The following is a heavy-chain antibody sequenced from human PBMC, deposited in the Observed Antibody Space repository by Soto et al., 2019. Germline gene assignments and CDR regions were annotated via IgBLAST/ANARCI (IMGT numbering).Heavy chain of an antibody. CDR3: ARDKITGLFDY. CDR2: IYYSGSI. Sequence: SETLCLTCTVSGGSISRYYWSWIRQPPGKGLEWIGYIYYSGSINYNPSLKSRVTISVDTSKNQFSLKLSSVTAADTAVYYCARDKITGLFDYWGQGTLVTVS. CDR1: GGSISRYY. J-gene: IGHJ4*02. V-gene: IGHV4-59*01. D-gene: IGHD2-8*02.